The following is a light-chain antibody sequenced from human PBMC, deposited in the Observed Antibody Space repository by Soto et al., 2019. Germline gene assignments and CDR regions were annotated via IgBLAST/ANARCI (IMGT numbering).Light chain of an antibody. CDR3: QQYDNLLT. J-gene: IGKJ5*01. CDR1: QDISNY. V-gene: IGKV1-33*01. Sequence: DIQMTQSPSSLSASVGDRVTITCQASQDISNYLNWYQQKPGKAPKLLIYDASNLATGVPSRFSGSGSGTDFTVTISSLQPEDIATYYCQQYDNLLTFGQGTRLLIK. CDR2: DAS.